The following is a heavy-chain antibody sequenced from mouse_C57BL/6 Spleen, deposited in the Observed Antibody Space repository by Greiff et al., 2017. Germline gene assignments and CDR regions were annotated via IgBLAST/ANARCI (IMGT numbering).Heavy chain of an antibody. J-gene: IGHJ2*01. CDR2: INPNNGGT. Sequence: VQLKESGPELVKPGASVKIPCKASGYTFTDYNMDWVKQSHGKSLEWIGEINPNNGGTIYNQKFKGKATLTVDKSSSTAYMELRSLTSEDTAVYYCAHRIWVFDYWGQGTTLTVSS. CDR1: GYTFTDYN. D-gene: IGHD3-1*01. CDR3: AHRIWVFDY. V-gene: IGHV1-18*01.